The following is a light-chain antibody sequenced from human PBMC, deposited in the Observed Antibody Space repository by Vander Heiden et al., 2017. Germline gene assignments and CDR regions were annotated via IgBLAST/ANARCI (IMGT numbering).Light chain of an antibody. CDR1: QGINSW. V-gene: IGKV1-12*01. CDR3: QQANSFPFT. CDR2: ATS. Sequence: DIQMTPSPSSVSASVGDRVTITCRASQGINSWLAWYQQKPGKAPKLLMYATSSLQSGVPSRFSGSGSGTHFTLTISSLQPEDFATYYCQQANSFPFTFGPGTKVDVK. J-gene: IGKJ3*01.